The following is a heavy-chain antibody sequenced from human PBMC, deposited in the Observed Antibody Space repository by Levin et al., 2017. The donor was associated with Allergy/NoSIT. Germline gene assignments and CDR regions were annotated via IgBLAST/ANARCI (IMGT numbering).Heavy chain of an antibody. V-gene: IGHV4-31*03. CDR3: AREDGSTFDF. D-gene: IGHD2-2*03. J-gene: IGHJ4*02. CDR2: IYYSGST. CDR1: GGSISGGCYH. Sequence: SETLSLTCTVSGGSISGGCYHWTWIRQHPEKGLEWIGYIYYSGSTFYNPSLKSRLMISVDTSKNQFSLNVSSVTAADTAVYYCAREDGSTFDFWGQGALVTVAS.